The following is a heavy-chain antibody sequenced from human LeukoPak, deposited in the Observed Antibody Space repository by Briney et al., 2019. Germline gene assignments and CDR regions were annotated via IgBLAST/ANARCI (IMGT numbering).Heavy chain of an antibody. CDR3: ARDADGSGTLLDY. Sequence: ASVTVSCKPSGYTFANYAITWVRQAPGQGLEWMGWISGDNGDTKYAQKVQGRVTVTTDTSTTTTYMELRSLRSDDTAVYYCARDADGSGTLLDYWGQGSLVTVSS. J-gene: IGHJ4*02. CDR2: ISGDNGDT. D-gene: IGHD3-10*01. V-gene: IGHV1-18*01. CDR1: GYTFANYA.